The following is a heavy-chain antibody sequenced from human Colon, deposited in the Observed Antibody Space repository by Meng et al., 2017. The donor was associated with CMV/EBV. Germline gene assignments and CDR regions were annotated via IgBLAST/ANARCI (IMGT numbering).Heavy chain of an antibody. D-gene: IGHD2-8*01. CDR2: IKQDGSEK. J-gene: IGHJ4*02. CDR3: ASTGPLYGLYFCY. Sequence: GESLKISCAASGFSFRSYWMTWVRQAPGKGLEWVANIKQDGSEKHYVDSVKGRFTIFRANAKNSVYLQMNSLRAEDTAVYYCASTGPLYGLYFCYWGQGTLVTVSS. CDR1: GFSFRSYW. V-gene: IGHV3-7*01.